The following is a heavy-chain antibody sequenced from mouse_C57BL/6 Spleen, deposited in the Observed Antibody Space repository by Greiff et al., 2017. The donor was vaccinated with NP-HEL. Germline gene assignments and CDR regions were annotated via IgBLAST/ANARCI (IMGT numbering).Heavy chain of an antibody. CDR2: IYPSDSET. CDR1: GYTFTSYW. CDR3: ARRLGLYLDY. Sequence: QVQLQQPGAELVRPGSSVKLSCKASGYTFTSYWMDWVKQRPGQGLEWIGNIYPSDSETHYNQKFKDKATLTVDKSSSTAYMQLSSLTSEDSAVYYCARRLGLYLDYWGQGTTLTVSS. D-gene: IGHD4-1*01. J-gene: IGHJ2*01. V-gene: IGHV1-61*01.